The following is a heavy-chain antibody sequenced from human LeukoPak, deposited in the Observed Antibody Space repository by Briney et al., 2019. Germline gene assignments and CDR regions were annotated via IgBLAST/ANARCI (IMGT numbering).Heavy chain of an antibody. V-gene: IGHV3-30*04. CDR1: GFTFSSYA. CDR3: AKDREFAVPAAILDY. D-gene: IGHD2-2*02. Sequence: PGRSLRLSCAASGFTFSSYAMHWVRQAPGKGLEWVAVISYDGSNKYYADSVKGRFTISRDNSKNTLYLQMNSLRAEDTAVYYCAKDREFAVPAAILDYWGQGTLVTVSS. CDR2: ISYDGSNK. J-gene: IGHJ4*02.